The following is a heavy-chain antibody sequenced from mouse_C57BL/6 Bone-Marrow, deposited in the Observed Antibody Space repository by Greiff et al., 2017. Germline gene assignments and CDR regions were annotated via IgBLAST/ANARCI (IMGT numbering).Heavy chain of an antibody. CDR3: AREDGYYYAMDY. CDR2: IDPSDSYT. V-gene: IGHV1-69*01. Sequence: QVQLQQSGAELVMPGASVKLSCKASGYTFTSYWMHWVKQRPGQGLEWIGEIDPSDSYTNYNQKFKGKSTLTVDKSSSTAYMQLSSLTSEDSAVYYCAREDGYYYAMDYWGQGTSVTVSS. CDR1: GYTFTSYW. D-gene: IGHD2-3*01. J-gene: IGHJ4*01.